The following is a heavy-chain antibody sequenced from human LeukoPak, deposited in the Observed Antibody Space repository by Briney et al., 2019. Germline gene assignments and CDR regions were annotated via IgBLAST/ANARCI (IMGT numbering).Heavy chain of an antibody. D-gene: IGHD2-21*02. Sequence: PGGSLRLSCAASGFTVSSNYMNWVRQAPGQGLESVSVIYTGGSTYYADSVKGRFTISRDNSKNTLYLQMNSLRAEDTAVYFCARGGLVTSRGGPLDYWGQGTLVTVSS. V-gene: IGHV3-66*01. CDR3: ARGGLVTSRGGPLDY. J-gene: IGHJ4*02. CDR2: IYTGGST. CDR1: GFTVSSNY.